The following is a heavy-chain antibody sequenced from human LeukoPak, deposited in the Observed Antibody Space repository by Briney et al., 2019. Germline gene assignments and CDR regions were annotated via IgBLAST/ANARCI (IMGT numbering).Heavy chain of an antibody. CDR3: ARGEGDYSWFDP. V-gene: IGHV1-69*13. D-gene: IGHD2-21*02. Sequence: ASVKVSCKASGGTFSSYAISWVRQAPGQGLEWIGGIIPIFGTANYAQKFQGRVTITADESTSTAYMELSSLRSEDTAVYYCARGEGDYSWFDPWGQGTLVTVSS. CDR2: IIPIFGTA. CDR1: GGTFSSYA. J-gene: IGHJ5*02.